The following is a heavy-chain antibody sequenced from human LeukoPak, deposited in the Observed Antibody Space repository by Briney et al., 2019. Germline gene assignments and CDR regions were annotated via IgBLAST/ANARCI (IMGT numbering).Heavy chain of an antibody. CDR3: ATLCSGGSCFDRYYYYYMDV. J-gene: IGHJ6*03. D-gene: IGHD2-15*01. CDR1: GYTLTELS. Sequence: ASVKVSCKVSGYTLTELSMHWVRQAPGKGLEWMGGFDPEDGETIYAQKFQGRGTMTEDTSTDAAYMELSSLRSEDTAVYYCATLCSGGSCFDRYYYYYMDVWGKGTSVTVSS. V-gene: IGHV1-24*01. CDR2: FDPEDGET.